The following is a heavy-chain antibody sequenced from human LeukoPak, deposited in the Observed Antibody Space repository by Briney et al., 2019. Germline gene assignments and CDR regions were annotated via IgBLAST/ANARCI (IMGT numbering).Heavy chain of an antibody. CDR1: GFTFSSYA. CDR3: AKASLYGSGAYYYYGMDV. V-gene: IGHV3-23*01. Sequence: GGSLRLSCAASGFTFSSYAMSWVRQAPGKGLEWVSAISGSGGSTYYADAVKGRFTLSRDNSKSTLYLQMNSLRAEDTAVYYCAKASLYGSGAYYYYGMDVWGQGTTVTVSS. J-gene: IGHJ6*02. D-gene: IGHD3-10*01. CDR2: ISGSGGST.